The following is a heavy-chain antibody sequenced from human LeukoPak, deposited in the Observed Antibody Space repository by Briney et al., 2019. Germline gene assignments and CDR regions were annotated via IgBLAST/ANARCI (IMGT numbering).Heavy chain of an antibody. D-gene: IGHD3-3*01. CDR1: GYSISSGYY. J-gene: IGHJ4*02. CDR3: ARHGPYYDFWSGGNFDY. Sequence: SETLSLTCAVSGYSISSGYYWGWVRQPPGKGLEWIGSIYHSGSTYYNPSLKSRVTISVDTSKNQFSLKLSSVTAADTAVYYCARHGPYYDFWSGGNFDYWGQGTLVTVSS. CDR2: IYHSGST. V-gene: IGHV4-38-2*01.